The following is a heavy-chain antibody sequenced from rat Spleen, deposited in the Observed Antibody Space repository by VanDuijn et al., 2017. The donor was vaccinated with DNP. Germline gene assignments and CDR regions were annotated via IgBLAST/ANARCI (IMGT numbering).Heavy chain of an antibody. J-gene: IGHJ4*01. Sequence: QVQLKESGPGLVQPSETLSLTCTVSGFSLTSYSVSWVRQPSGKGPEWMGRMWYDGDTAYNSALKSRLSISRDTSKNQVFLKMNSLQTDDTAMYFCARSHYYSSYAMDAWGQGTSVTVSS. CDR2: MWYDGDT. V-gene: IGHV2-34*01. CDR1: GFSLTSYS. CDR3: ARSHYYSSYAMDA. D-gene: IGHD1-2*01.